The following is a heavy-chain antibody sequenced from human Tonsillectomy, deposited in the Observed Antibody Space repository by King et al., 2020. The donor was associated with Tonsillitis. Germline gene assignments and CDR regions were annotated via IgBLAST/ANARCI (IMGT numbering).Heavy chain of an antibody. V-gene: IGHV3-23*04. CDR1: GFTFTNYA. J-gene: IGHJ4*02. CDR3: AKVLGYVDPFDF. CDR2: ITCSYDT. D-gene: IGHD3-16*01. Sequence: VQLVESGGGFVQPGGSLRLSCAVSGFTFTNYAISWVRQAPGKGLEWGPPITCSYDTYYADSVKGRVTISRDNCKNTLYLQMISLRAEDTAVYYCAKVLGYVDPFDFWGQGTLVTVSS.